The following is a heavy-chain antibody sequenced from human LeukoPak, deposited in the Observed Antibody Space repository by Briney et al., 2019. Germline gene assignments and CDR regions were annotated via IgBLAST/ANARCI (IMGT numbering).Heavy chain of an antibody. CDR2: IFYSGST. V-gene: IGHV4-39*07. D-gene: IGHD1-1*01. CDR3: ARERAIPHKLEPGRAFDI. J-gene: IGHJ3*02. Sequence: PSETLSLTCTVSGGSISSSSYYWGWIRQPPGKGLEWIGSIFYSGSTNYNPSLKSRATISVDTSKNQFSLKLSSVTAADTAVYYCARERAIPHKLEPGRAFDIWGQGTMVTVSS. CDR1: GGSISSSSYY.